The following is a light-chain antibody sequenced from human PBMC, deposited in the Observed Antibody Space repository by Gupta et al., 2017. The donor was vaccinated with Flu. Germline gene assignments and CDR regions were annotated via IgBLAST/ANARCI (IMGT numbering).Light chain of an antibody. J-gene: IGKJ2*01. CDR1: QSISSW. CDR2: KAS. CDR3: QQDNSYPYT. Sequence: PSTLPASVGDRVTITCRASQSISSWLAWYQQKPGKAPKLLIYKASSLESGVPSRFSGSGSGTEFTLTISSLQPDDFATYYCQQDNSYPYTFGQGTKLEIK. V-gene: IGKV1-5*03.